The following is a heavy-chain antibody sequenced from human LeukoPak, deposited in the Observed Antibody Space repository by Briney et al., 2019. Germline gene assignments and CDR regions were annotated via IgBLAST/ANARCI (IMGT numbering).Heavy chain of an antibody. D-gene: IGHD5-12*01. Sequence: SVKVSCKASGGTFSSYAISWVRQAPGQGLEWMGGIIPIFGTANYAQKFQGRVTITRDTSASTAYMELSSLRSEDTAVYYCARGPSPTSLDYWGQGTLVTVSS. CDR1: GGTFSSYA. V-gene: IGHV1-69*05. CDR3: ARGPSPTSLDY. J-gene: IGHJ4*02. CDR2: IIPIFGTA.